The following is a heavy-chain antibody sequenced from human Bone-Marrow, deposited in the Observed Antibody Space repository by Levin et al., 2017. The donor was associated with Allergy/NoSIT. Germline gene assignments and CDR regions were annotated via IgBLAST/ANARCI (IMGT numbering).Heavy chain of an antibody. D-gene: IGHD5-18*01. CDR2: IGDSGGNT. V-gene: IGHV3-23*01. J-gene: IGHJ4*02. Sequence: PGGSLRLSCGASGFTFSNYAMNWVRQAPGKGLEWVSSIGDSGGNTYYADSVKGRFTISRENSKDTLYLQMNSLRAEDTALYYCAKDRDRYGWDFNYWGQGTLVTVSS. CDR3: AKDRDRYGWDFNY. CDR1: GFTFSNYA.